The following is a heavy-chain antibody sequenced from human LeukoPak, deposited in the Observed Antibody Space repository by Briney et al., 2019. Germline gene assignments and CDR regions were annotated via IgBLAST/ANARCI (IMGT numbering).Heavy chain of an antibody. V-gene: IGHV3-23*01. J-gene: IGHJ4*02. Sequence: GGSLRLSCAASGFTFSSYAMSWVRQAPGKGLEWVSAISGSGGSTYYADSVKGRFTISRDNSKNTLYLQMNSLRAEDTAVYYCAKTGLIASGSYYNGRLIYYFDYWGQGTLVTVSS. D-gene: IGHD3-10*01. CDR3: AKTGLIASGSYYNGRLIYYFDY. CDR1: GFTFSSYA. CDR2: ISGSGGST.